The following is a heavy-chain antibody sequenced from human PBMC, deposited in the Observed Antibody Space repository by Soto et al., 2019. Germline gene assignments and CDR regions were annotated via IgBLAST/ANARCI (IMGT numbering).Heavy chain of an antibody. V-gene: IGHV4-59*12. J-gene: IGHJ4*02. CDR3: ARNLFDSRGYPPEV. CDR1: GGSMSSYY. CDR2: IYHSGST. Sequence: SETLSLTCAVSGGSMSSYYWSWIRQPPGKGLEWIGEIYHSGSTNYNPSLKSRVTISVDKSKNQFSLKLSSVTAADTAVYYCARNLFDSRGYPPEVWGQGILVTVSS. D-gene: IGHD3-22*01.